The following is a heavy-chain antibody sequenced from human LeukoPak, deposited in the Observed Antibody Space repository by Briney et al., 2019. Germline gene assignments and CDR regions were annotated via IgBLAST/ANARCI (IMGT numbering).Heavy chain of an antibody. J-gene: IGHJ4*02. D-gene: IGHD3-22*01. Sequence: PGRSLRLSCAASGFTFAIYAMHWVRQAPGKGLEGVAVISYDGNNKYYADSVKGRFTISRDNSKNTLYLQMNSLRAEDTAVYYCARDLVGGWDDSSGYYYGYFDYWGQGTLVTVSS. CDR2: ISYDGNNK. CDR1: GFTFAIYA. V-gene: IGHV3-30-3*01. CDR3: ARDLVGGWDDSSGYYYGYFDY.